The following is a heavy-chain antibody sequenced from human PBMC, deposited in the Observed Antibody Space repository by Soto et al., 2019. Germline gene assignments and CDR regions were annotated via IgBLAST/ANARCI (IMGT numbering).Heavy chain of an antibody. CDR1: GGSISSYY. V-gene: IGHV4-59*01. Sequence: SETLSLTCTVSGGSISSYYWSWIRQPPGKGLEWIGYIYYSGSTNYNPSLKSRVTISVDTSKTQFSLKLSSVTAADTAVYYCATGWDKYYFDYWGQGTLVTVSS. CDR3: ATGWDKYYFDY. D-gene: IGHD1-26*01. CDR2: IYYSGST. J-gene: IGHJ4*02.